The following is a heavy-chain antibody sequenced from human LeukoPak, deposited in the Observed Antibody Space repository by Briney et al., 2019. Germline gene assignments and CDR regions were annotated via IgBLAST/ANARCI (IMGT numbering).Heavy chain of an antibody. CDR1: GGSISSGGYY. CDR3: ARGYCTNGVCSSDYFDY. J-gene: IGHJ4*02. CDR2: IYNSGST. V-gene: IGHV4-31*03. D-gene: IGHD2-8*01. Sequence: SQTLSLTCTVSGGSISSGGYYWNWIRQHPGKGMEWIGYIYNSGSTYYNPSLKSRSTISLDTSKNQISLKLSSVIAADTAVYYCARGYCTNGVCSSDYFDYWGQGTLVTVSS.